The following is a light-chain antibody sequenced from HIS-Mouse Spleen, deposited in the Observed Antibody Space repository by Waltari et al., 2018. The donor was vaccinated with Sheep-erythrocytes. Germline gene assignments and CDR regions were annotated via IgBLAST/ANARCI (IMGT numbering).Light chain of an antibody. CDR2: DVS. CDR1: SSDVGGYNY. CDR3: CSYAGSYNHV. Sequence: QSALTQPRSVSGSPGQSVTIPCTGTSSDVGGYNYVPWYKQHPGKAPKLMIYDVSKRPSGVPDRFSGSKSGNTTSLTISGLQAEDEADYYCCSYAGSYNHVFATGTKVTVL. J-gene: IGLJ1*01. V-gene: IGLV2-11*01.